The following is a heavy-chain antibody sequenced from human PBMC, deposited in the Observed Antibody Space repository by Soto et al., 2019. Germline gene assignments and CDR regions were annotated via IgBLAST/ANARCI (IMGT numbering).Heavy chain of an antibody. J-gene: IGHJ3*02. CDR2: IYYRGTT. D-gene: IGHD2-2*01. CDR3: PIGYCSSTSCFEAFDI. CDR1: GGSISSSSYY. Sequence: QLQLQESGPGLVKPSETLSLTCTVSGGSISSSSYYWGWIRQPPGKGLEWIGTIYYRGTTYSNPSLKSRVAIALDTSMNQSSLQLSSVTAADTAVYYCPIGYCSSTSCFEAFDIWGQGTMVTVSS. V-gene: IGHV4-39*07.